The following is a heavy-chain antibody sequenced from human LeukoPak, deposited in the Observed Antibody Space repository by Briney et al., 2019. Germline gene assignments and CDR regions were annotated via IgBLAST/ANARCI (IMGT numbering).Heavy chain of an antibody. D-gene: IGHD6-13*01. Sequence: SVKVSCKASGGTFISYVISWVRQAPGQGLEWMGGIFDTANYAQKFQGRVTITADESTSTAYMGLSSLRSEDTAVYYCARRGEGYSSKWYYFDYWGQGTLVTVSS. J-gene: IGHJ4*02. V-gene: IGHV1-69*13. CDR3: ARRGEGYSSKWYYFDY. CDR1: GGTFISYV. CDR2: IFDTA.